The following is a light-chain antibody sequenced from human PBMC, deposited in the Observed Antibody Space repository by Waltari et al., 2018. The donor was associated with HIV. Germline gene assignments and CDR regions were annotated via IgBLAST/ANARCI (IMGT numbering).Light chain of an antibody. Sequence: QSALSQPASVSGSPGQSVPISCNGTNSHLGASVHVSWYQKFPDRVPRLLIYDVKKRPSGVSSRFSGSKAANTASLTISGLQPEDEADFYCASLSNSITLVVFGGGTHLTVL. CDR2: DVK. V-gene: IGLV2-14*01. CDR1: NSHLGASVH. J-gene: IGLJ2*01. CDR3: ASLSNSITLVV.